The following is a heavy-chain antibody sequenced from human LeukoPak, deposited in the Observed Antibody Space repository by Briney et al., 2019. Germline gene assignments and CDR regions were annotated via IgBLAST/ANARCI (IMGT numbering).Heavy chain of an antibody. V-gene: IGHV4-39*07. CDR2: IYYSGST. CDR3: ARGGQGRVAATTRSYFDY. CDR1: GGSISSSSYY. Sequence: SETLSLTCTVSGGSISSSSYYWGWIRQPPGKGLEWIGSIYYSGSTYYNPSLKSRVTISVDTSKNQFSLKLSSVTAADTAVYYCARGGQGRVAATTRSYFDYWGQGTLVTVSS. J-gene: IGHJ4*02. D-gene: IGHD1-1*01.